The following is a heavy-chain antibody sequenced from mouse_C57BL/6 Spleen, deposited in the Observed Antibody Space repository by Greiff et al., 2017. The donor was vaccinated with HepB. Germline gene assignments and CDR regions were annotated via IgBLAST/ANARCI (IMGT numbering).Heavy chain of an antibody. Sequence: EVQLVESGGGLVKPGGSLKLSCAASGFTFSDYGMHWVRQAPEKGLEWVAYISSGSSTIYYADTVTGRFTISRDHAKNTLFLQMTSLRSEDTAMYYCARIYYDYFDYWGQGTTLTVSS. CDR1: GFTFSDYG. CDR2: ISSGSSTI. V-gene: IGHV5-17*01. CDR3: ARIYYDYFDY. J-gene: IGHJ2*01. D-gene: IGHD2-4*01.